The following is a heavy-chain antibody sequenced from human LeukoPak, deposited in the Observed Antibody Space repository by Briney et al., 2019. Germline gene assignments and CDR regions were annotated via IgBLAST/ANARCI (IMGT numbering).Heavy chain of an antibody. CDR2: MNPNSGNT. CDR1: GYTFTSCD. Sequence: ASVKVSCKASGYTFTSCDINWVRQATGQGREGMGWMNPNSGNTGYGQSFQGRITMTRDNSIGTAYMELSNLTSEDTAIYYCTRGSSGRRDNWGQGTLVTVSA. D-gene: IGHD6-19*01. J-gene: IGHJ4*02. V-gene: IGHV1-8*01. CDR3: TRGSSGRRDN.